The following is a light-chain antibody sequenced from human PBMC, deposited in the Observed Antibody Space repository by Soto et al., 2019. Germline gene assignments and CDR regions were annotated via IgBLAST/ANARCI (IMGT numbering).Light chain of an antibody. CDR1: QSVSSRS. J-gene: IGKJ5*01. CDR3: QQYERGFT. CDR2: DAS. V-gene: IGKV3-20*01. Sequence: EIVLTQSPGTLSLSPGERATLSCRASQSVSSRSLAWYQQKPGQAPRLLIYDASSRATGIPDRFSGSGSGTDFSLTISRLEPEDFAVYYCQQYERGFTFGPGTRLEIK.